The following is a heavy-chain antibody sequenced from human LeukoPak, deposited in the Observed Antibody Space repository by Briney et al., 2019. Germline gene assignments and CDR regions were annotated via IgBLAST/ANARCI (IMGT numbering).Heavy chain of an antibody. J-gene: IGHJ4*02. Sequence: SETLSLTCTVSGGSISSGGYYWSWIRQRPGKGLEWIGYIYYSGSTYYNPSLKSRVTISVDTSKNQFSLKLGSVTAADTAVYYCARASKGYLWAFDYWGQGTLVTVSS. CDR3: ARASKGYLWAFDY. V-gene: IGHV4-31*03. CDR2: IYYSGST. CDR1: GGSISSGGYY. D-gene: IGHD3-16*02.